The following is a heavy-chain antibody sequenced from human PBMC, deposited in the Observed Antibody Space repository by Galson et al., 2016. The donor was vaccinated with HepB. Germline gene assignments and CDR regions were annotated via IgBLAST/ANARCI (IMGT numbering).Heavy chain of an antibody. Sequence: SETLSLTCAVSGGSISSSLYYWGWIRQPPGKGLEWIGSIYYTGSTYYNPSLKSRVTISRDTSKNHFSLKLSSVTAADTAVYSCARKPKLEGAGFLWGQGTLVSVSS. CDR2: IYYTGST. J-gene: IGHJ4*02. CDR1: GGSISSSLYY. V-gene: IGHV4-39*02. D-gene: IGHD4/OR15-4a*01. CDR3: ARKPKLEGAGFL.